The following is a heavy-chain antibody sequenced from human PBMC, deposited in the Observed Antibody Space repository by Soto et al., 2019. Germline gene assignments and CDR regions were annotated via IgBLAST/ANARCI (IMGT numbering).Heavy chain of an antibody. J-gene: IGHJ6*02. CDR3: ASTHLMVRGAAPTISYYYGMDV. D-gene: IGHD3-10*01. CDR2: IIPIFGTA. V-gene: IGHV1-69*06. CDR1: GGTFSSYG. Sequence: SVKVSCKASGGTFSSYGISWVRQAPGQGLEWMGGIIPIFGTANYAQKFQGRVTITADKSTSTAYMELSSLRSDDPAVYYCASTHLMVRGAAPTISYYYGMDVWGQRTTVTVSS.